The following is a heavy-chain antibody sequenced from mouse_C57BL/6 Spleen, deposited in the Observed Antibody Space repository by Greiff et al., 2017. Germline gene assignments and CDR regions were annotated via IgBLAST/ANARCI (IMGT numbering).Heavy chain of an antibody. V-gene: IGHV5-17*01. CDR1: GFTFSDYG. J-gene: IGHJ4*01. CDR2: ISSGSSTI. D-gene: IGHD1-1*01. CDR3: ARTYGSTLYAMDY. Sequence: EVKLQESGGGLVKPGGSLKLSCAASGFTFSDYGMHWVRQAPEKGLEWVAYISSGSSTIYYADTVKGRFTISRDNAKNTLFLQMTSLRSEDTAMYYCARTYGSTLYAMDYWGQGTSVTVSS.